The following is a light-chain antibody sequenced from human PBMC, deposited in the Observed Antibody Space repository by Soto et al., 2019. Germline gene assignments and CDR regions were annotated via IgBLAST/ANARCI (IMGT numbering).Light chain of an antibody. V-gene: IGKV3-20*01. CDR1: QSLNRRY. Sequence: EILLTQSPGTLSLSPGERATLSCRASQSLNRRYLAWYQQKPGQAPRLLIYDASRRATDIPDRFSGSGSGTDFTLTISSLQAEDVAVYYCQQYYSAPLTFGGGTKVDIK. J-gene: IGKJ4*01. CDR2: DAS. CDR3: QQYYSAPLT.